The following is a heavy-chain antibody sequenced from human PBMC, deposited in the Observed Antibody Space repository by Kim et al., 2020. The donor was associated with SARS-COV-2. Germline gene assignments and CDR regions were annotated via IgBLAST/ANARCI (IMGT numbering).Heavy chain of an antibody. CDR2: ISYDGSNK. D-gene: IGHD2-15*01. CDR1: GFTFSSYG. V-gene: IGHV3-30*18. CDR3: AKKGPGVVAATDGVFDY. J-gene: IGHJ4*02. Sequence: GGSLRLSCAASGFTFSSYGMHWVRQAPGKGLEWVAVISYDGSNKYYADSVKGRFTISRDNSKNTLYLQMNSLRAEDTAVYYCAKKGPGVVAATDGVFDYWGQGTLVTVSS.